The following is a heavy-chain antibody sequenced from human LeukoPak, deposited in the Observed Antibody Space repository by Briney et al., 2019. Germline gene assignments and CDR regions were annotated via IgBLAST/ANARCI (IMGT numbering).Heavy chain of an antibody. D-gene: IGHD4-17*01. V-gene: IGHV3-21*01. CDR3: AREEVTTGDAFDI. Sequence: GGSLRLSCAASGFTFRSYSMNWVRQAPGKGLEWVSFISSSSGYIYYADSVKGRFTISRDNAKNSLYLQMNSLRAEDTAVYYCAREEVTTGDAFDIWGQGTMVTVSS. CDR1: GFTFRSYS. J-gene: IGHJ3*02. CDR2: ISSSSGYI.